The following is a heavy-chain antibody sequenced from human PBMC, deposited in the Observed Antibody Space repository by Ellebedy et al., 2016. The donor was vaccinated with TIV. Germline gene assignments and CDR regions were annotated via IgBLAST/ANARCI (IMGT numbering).Heavy chain of an antibody. D-gene: IGHD2/OR15-2a*01. V-gene: IGHV4-4*02. Sequence: MPSETLSLTCGVSGGSINSDNYWSWVRQSPGRGLEWIGEVYHSGHTNYNPSLRSRGSISVDKSKSQFSLGLRFMTAADTAVYYCARDWTRGGGYFASWFDPWGQGTPVTVSS. CDR2: VYHSGHT. CDR1: GGSINSDNY. CDR3: ARDWTRGGGYFASWFDP. J-gene: IGHJ5*02.